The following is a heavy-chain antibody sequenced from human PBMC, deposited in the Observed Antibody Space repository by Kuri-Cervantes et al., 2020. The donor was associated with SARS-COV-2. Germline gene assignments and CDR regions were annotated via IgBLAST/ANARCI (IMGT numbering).Heavy chain of an antibody. CDR2: IKQDGSEK. Sequence: GESLKISCAASGFTFSSYWMSWVRQAPGKGLEWVANIKQDGSEKYYVDSVKGRFTISRDNAKNSLYLQMNSLRAGDTAVYYCAREKRALSGTVFYYGLDVWGQGTTVTVSS. J-gene: IGHJ6*02. CDR3: AREKRALSGTVFYYGLDV. CDR1: GFTFSSYW. D-gene: IGHD1-7*01. V-gene: IGHV3-7*01.